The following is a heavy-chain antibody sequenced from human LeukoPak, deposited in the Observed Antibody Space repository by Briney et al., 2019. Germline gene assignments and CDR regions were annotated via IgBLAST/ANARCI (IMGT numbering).Heavy chain of an antibody. J-gene: IGHJ5*02. CDR1: GYTFTSYA. V-gene: IGHV1-3*01. D-gene: IGHD3-10*02. Sequence: GASVKVSCKASGYTFTSYAMHWVRQAPGQRLEWMGWINAGNGNTKYSQKFQGRVTITRDTSASTAYMELSSLRSEDTAVYYCARGPLRFRYVDWFDPWGQGTLVTVSS. CDR2: INAGNGNT. CDR3: ARGPLRFRYVDWFDP.